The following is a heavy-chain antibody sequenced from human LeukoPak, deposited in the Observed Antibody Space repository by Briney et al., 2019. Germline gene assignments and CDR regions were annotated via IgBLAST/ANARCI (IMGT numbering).Heavy chain of an antibody. CDR1: GFTFSSYS. V-gene: IGHV3-23*01. CDR3: AKGSSSWFDFDY. CDR2: ISGSGGST. Sequence: GGSLRLSCAASGFTFSSYSMNWVRQAPGKGLEWVSAISGSGGSTYYADSVKGRFTISRDNSKNTLYLQMNSLRAEDTAVYYCAKGSSSWFDFDYWGQGTLVTVSS. J-gene: IGHJ4*02. D-gene: IGHD6-13*01.